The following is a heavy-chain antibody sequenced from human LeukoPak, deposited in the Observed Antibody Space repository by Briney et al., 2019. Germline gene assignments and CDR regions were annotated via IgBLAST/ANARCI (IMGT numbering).Heavy chain of an antibody. CDR3: ASSDSSGYYYVLGDAFDI. D-gene: IGHD3-22*01. V-gene: IGHV1-69*13. J-gene: IGHJ3*02. CDR1: GGTFSSYA. CDR2: IIPIFGTA. Sequence: SVKVSCKASGGTFSSYAICWVRQAPGQGLEWMGGIIPIFGTANYAQKFQGRVTITADESTSTAYMELSSLRSEDTAVYYCASSDSSGYYYVLGDAFDIWGQGTMVTVSS.